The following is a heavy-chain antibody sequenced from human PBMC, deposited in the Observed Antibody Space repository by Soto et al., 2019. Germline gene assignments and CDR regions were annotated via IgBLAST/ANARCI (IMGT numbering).Heavy chain of an antibody. D-gene: IGHD3-3*01. CDR1: GFTFDDYA. Sequence: GGSLRLSCAASGFTFDDYAMHWVRQAPGKGLEWVSLISGDGGSTYYADSVKGRFTISRENSKNSLYLQMNSLRTEDTALYYCAKETSIFGVVTPYYYYGMDVWGQGTTVTVSS. V-gene: IGHV3-43*02. J-gene: IGHJ6*02. CDR2: ISGDGGST. CDR3: AKETSIFGVVTPYYYYGMDV.